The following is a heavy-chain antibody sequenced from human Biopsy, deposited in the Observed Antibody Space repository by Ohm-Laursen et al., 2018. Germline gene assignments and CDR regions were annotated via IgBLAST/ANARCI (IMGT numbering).Heavy chain of an antibody. Sequence: ASVKVSCKVSGYTLTALSMHWVRQAPGRGIEWMGGFAPENGKTIYAQKFQGRITMTEDTSTDTAYMELSSLRSEDTAVYYCAADINVWNVNYWGRGTQVTASS. V-gene: IGHV1-24*01. CDR1: GYTLTALS. CDR2: FAPENGKT. CDR3: AADINVWNVNY. J-gene: IGHJ4*02. D-gene: IGHD1-1*01.